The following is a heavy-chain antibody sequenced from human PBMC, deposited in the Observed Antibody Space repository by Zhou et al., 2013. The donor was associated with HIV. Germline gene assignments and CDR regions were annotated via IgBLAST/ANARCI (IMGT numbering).Heavy chain of an antibody. J-gene: IGHJ3*02. V-gene: IGHV4-39*07. Sequence: QVQLQESGPGLVKPSETLSLSCTVSGDSISDTRYYWGWIRQPPGKGLEWIGSMYYSGSTYYNPSLKSRVTISIDTSKNQFSLKLRSVTAADTAVYNCARQWGVSGSYDAFDIVGPRDKWSTVSS. CDR2: MYYSGST. CDR1: GDSISDTRYY. D-gene: IGHD1-26*01. CDR3: ARQWGVSGSYDAFDI.